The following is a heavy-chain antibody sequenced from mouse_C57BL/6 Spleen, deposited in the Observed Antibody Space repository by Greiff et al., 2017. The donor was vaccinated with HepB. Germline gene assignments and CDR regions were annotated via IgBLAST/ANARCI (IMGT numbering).Heavy chain of an antibody. V-gene: IGHV1-20*01. CDR2: INPYNGDT. CDR3: ARGIYYYGSEKVYFDY. D-gene: IGHD1-1*01. CDR1: GYSFTGYF. Sequence: EVMLVESGPELVKPGDSVKISCKASGYSFTGYFMNWVMQSHGKSLEWIGRINPYNGDTFYNQKFKGKATLTVDKSASTAHMELRSLTSEDSAVYYCARGIYYYGSEKVYFDYWGQGTTLTVSS. J-gene: IGHJ2*01.